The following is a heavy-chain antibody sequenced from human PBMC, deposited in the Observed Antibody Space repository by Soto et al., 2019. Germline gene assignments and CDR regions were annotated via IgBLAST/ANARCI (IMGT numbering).Heavy chain of an antibody. CDR2: IIPIFGTA. D-gene: IGHD3-16*02. J-gene: IGHJ4*02. V-gene: IGHV1-69*01. CDR3: ASYDYVWGSYRYLSLGY. CDR1: GGTFSSYA. Sequence: QVQLVQSGAEVKKPGSSVKVSCKASGGTFSSYAISWVRQAPGQGLEWMGGIIPIFGTANYAQKFQGRVTNTADESTSTAYMELSSLRSEDTAVYYCASYDYVWGSYRYLSLGYWGQGTLVTVSS.